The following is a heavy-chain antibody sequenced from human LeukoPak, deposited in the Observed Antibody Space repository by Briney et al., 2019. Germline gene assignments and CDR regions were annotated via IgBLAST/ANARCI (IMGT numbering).Heavy chain of an antibody. CDR3: AEGRSIDSSSSFDTLDY. Sequence: GASVKVSCKASGYTFTGYYMHWVRQAPGQGLEWMGRINPNSGGTNYAQKFQGRVTMTRDTSISTAYMELSRLRSDDTAVYYCAEGRSIDSSSSFDTLDYWGQGTLVTVSS. V-gene: IGHV1-2*06. D-gene: IGHD6-13*01. CDR2: INPNSGGT. CDR1: GYTFTGYY. J-gene: IGHJ4*02.